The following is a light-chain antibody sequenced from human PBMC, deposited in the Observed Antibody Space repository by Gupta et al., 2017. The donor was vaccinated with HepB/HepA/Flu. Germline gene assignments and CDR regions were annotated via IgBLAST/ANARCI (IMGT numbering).Light chain of an antibody. J-gene: IGKJ1*01. Sequence: DIQMTQSPSTLSASVGDRVTITCRASQSISSWLAWYQQKPGKAPKLLIYKASSLESGVPSRFSGSGSGTEFTLTISRLQPDDFATYYCQHWTFGQGTKVEIK. CDR1: QSISSW. V-gene: IGKV1-5*03. CDR3: QHWT. CDR2: KAS.